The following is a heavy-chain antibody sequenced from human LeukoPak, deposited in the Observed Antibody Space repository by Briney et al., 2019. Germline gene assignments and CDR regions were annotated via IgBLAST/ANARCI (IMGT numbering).Heavy chain of an antibody. V-gene: IGHV3-30*03. CDR1: GFTFSSYG. CDR3: ARERSDWSFDY. Sequence: GGSLRLSCAASGFTFSSYGMHWVRQAPGKGLEWVATISYDGNNKYYVDSVKGRFTISRDNSKNTLYLQMNSLRTEDTAVYYCARERSDWSFDYWGQGTLVTVSS. CDR2: ISYDGNNK. J-gene: IGHJ4*02. D-gene: IGHD3-9*01.